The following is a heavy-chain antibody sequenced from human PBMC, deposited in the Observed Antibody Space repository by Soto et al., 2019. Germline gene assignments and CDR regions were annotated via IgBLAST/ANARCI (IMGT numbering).Heavy chain of an antibody. Sequence: SETLSLTCTVSGGSISSSSYYWGWIRQPPGKGLEWIGSIYYSGSTYYNPSLKSRVTISVDTSKNQFSLKLSSVTAADTAVYYCARQDYYDSSGYLLWGQGTLVTVSS. J-gene: IGHJ4*02. CDR1: GGSISSSSYY. D-gene: IGHD3-22*01. CDR2: IYYSGST. V-gene: IGHV4-39*01. CDR3: ARQDYYDSSGYLL.